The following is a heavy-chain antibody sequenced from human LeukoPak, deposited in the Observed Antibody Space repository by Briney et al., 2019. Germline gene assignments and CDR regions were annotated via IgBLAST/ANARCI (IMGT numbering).Heavy chain of an antibody. V-gene: IGHV3-64*01. D-gene: IGHD2-2*01. CDR2: ISSNGGST. CDR3: ARASPYIVVVPAAMFDY. J-gene: IGHJ4*02. CDR1: GFTFSSYA. Sequence: GGSLRLSCAASGFTFSSYAMHWVRQAPGQGLEYVSAISSNGGSTYYANSVRGRFTISRDNSKNTLYLQMGSLRAEDMAVYYCARASPYIVVVPAAMFDYWGQGTLVTVSS.